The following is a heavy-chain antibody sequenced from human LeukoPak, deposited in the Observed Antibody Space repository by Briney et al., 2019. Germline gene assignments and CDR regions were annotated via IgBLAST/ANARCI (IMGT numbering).Heavy chain of an antibody. J-gene: IGHJ4*02. CDR3: ARLLTTVSHFDY. CDR1: GDSFTRYW. D-gene: IGHD4-17*01. Sequence: GESLKISCEGSGDSFTRYWIGWVRQMPGKGLEWMGIIYPGDSDTRYSPSFQGQVTISADKSISTAYLQWSSLKASDTAMYYCARLLTTVSHFDYWGQGTLVTVSS. CDR2: IYPGDSDT. V-gene: IGHV5-51*01.